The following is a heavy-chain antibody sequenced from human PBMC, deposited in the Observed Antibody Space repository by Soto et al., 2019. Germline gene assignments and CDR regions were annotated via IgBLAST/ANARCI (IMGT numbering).Heavy chain of an antibody. Sequence: GGSLRLSCAASGFTFSNAWMNWVRQAPGKGLEWVGRIKSKTDGGTTDYAAPVKGRFTISRDDSKNTLYLQMNSLKTEDTAVYYCTTTYYYDSSGYYFVWGQGTTVTVSS. CDR1: GFTFSNAW. J-gene: IGHJ6*02. CDR3: TTTYYYDSSGYYFV. D-gene: IGHD3-22*01. V-gene: IGHV3-15*07. CDR2: IKSKTDGGTT.